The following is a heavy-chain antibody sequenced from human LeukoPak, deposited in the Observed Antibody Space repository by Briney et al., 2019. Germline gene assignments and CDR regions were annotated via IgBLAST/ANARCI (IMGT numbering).Heavy chain of an antibody. J-gene: IGHJ4*02. Sequence: PGGSLRLSCAASGFLFSNYWMSWVRQVPGKGPEWVANIRQDGNEFYYVDSVKGRFTISRDNAKNSLYLQMNSLRAEDTAVYYCASRNSLFIWGQGTLVTVSS. CDR2: IRQDGNEF. V-gene: IGHV3-7*01. D-gene: IGHD4-23*01. CDR3: ASRNSLFI. CDR1: GFLFSNYW.